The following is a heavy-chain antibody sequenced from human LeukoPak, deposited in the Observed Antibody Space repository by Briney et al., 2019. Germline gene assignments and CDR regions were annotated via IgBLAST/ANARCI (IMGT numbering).Heavy chain of an antibody. D-gene: IGHD4-23*01. Sequence: GGSLRLSCAAARFNVNNYWMHWVRQAPGKRLLWVSRINEDGRVTSYAGSVRGRFTISRDSVENTLHLQMNSLRAEDTAVYYCVKDFGGNSDYWGQGTLVTVSS. CDR1: RFNVNNYW. V-gene: IGHV3-74*01. J-gene: IGHJ4*02. CDR3: VKDFGGNSDY. CDR2: INEDGRVT.